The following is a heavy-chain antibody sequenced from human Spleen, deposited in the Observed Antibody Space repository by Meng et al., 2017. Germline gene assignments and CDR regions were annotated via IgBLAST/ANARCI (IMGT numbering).Heavy chain of an antibody. J-gene: IGHJ5*01. Sequence: QVQLQESGPGLLRPSETLSLTCTVSGDSVSRSRDYWGWIRQPPGKGLEWIGSIHYSGSIDYNPSLKSRVTISVDTSKNQFSLKLSSVTAADTAMYYCARGYYYVSGTYFDSWGQGALVTVSS. CDR3: ARGYYYVSGTYFDS. CDR1: GDSVSRSRDY. V-gene: IGHV4-39*07. CDR2: IHYSGSI. D-gene: IGHD3-10*01.